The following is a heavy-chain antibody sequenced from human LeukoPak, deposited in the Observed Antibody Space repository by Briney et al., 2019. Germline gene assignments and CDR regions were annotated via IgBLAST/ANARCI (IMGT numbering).Heavy chain of an antibody. J-gene: IGHJ4*02. CDR2: IYYGGST. CDR1: GGSISSSSYY. V-gene: IGHV4-39*07. D-gene: IGHD3-9*01. Sequence: SETLSLTCTVSGGSISSSSYYWAWIRQPPGKGLEWIGSIYYGGSTNYNPSLKSRVTISVDTSKNQFSLKLSSVTAADTAVYYCAREGYDILTGVYVVWGQGTLVTVSS. CDR3: AREGYDILTGVYVV.